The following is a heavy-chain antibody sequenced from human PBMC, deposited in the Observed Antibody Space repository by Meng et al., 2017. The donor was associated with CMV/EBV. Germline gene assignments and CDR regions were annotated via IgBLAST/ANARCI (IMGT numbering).Heavy chain of an antibody. CDR2: ILKDGSDK. D-gene: IGHD6-13*01. CDR3: VRDGDSSNWPLDY. J-gene: IGHJ4*02. V-gene: IGHV3-30*03. Sequence: QWHLAGVGGVWVQLGRSLGFSFAVSGFMFSDYGMHWVRQAPGKAPEWVAFILKDGSDKFYRDSVKGRFTISRDPGKNTLYLQMDSLRPEDTAIYYCVRDGDSSNWPLDYWGQGTLVTVSS. CDR1: GFMFSDYG.